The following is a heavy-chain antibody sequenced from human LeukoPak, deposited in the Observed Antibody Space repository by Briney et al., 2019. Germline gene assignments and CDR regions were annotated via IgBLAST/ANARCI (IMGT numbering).Heavy chain of an antibody. CDR1: GDSITNYY. CDR2: FFYIGNR. Sequence: PSETLSLTCTVSGDSITNYYWIWIRQSPGKGLEWIGSFFYIGNRNYNPSLQRRVTISVDTSNNQFSLKLSSVTASDTAVYYCARVGGIVTAMAYWGQGTLVTVSS. J-gene: IGHJ4*02. CDR3: ARVGGIVTAMAY. D-gene: IGHD5-18*01. V-gene: IGHV4-59*01.